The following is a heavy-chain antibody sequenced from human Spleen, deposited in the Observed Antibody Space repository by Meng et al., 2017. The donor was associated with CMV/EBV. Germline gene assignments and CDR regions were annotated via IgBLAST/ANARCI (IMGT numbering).Heavy chain of an antibody. J-gene: IGHJ4*02. V-gene: IGHV4-34*01. D-gene: IGHD3-3*01. CDR2: INHSGST. Sequence: SETLSLTCAVYGGSSRGYYWSWIRQPPGKGLEWIGEINHSGSTNYNPSLKSRVTISVDTSKNQFSLKLSSVTAADTAVYYCARGRDFGVVTPGYWGQGILVTVSS. CDR1: GGSSRGYY. CDR3: ARGRDFGVVTPGY.